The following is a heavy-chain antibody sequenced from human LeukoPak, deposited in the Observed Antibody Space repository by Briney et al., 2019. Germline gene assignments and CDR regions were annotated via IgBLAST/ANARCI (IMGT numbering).Heavy chain of an antibody. CDR3: AKAFRGLREYYYYMDV. J-gene: IGHJ6*03. CDR1: GFTFSSYA. V-gene: IGHV3-23*01. CDR2: ITGSGGST. D-gene: IGHD3-16*01. Sequence: PGGSLRLSCAASGFTFSSYAMSWVRQAPGKGLEWVSAITGSGGSTYYADSVKGRFTISRDNSKNTLYLQMNSLRAEDTAVYYCAKAFRGLREYYYYMDVWGKGTTVTVSS.